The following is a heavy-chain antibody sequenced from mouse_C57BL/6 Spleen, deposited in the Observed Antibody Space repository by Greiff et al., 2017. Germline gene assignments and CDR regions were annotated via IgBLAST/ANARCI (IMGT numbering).Heavy chain of an antibody. CDR1: GFTFSSYA. J-gene: IGHJ4*01. CDR2: ISDGGSYT. V-gene: IGHV5-4*01. Sequence: EVQLVESGGGLVKPGGSLKLSCAASGFTFSSYAMSWVRQTPEKRLEWVATISDGGSYTYYPDNVKGRFTISRDNAKNNLYLQMSHLKSEDTAMYYCARDGQLGRYAMDYWGQGTSVTVSS. CDR3: ARDGQLGRYAMDY. D-gene: IGHD4-1*02.